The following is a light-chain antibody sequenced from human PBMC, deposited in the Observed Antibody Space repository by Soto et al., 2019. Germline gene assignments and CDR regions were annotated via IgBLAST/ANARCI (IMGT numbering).Light chain of an antibody. CDR2: DAS. Sequence: EIVLTQSPATLSLSPGERATLSCRASQSVSSYLAWYQQKPGQAPRLLIYDASNRATGIPARFSGSGSGTDFTLTISSLEPEDFAVYCCQQPSNWPWTFGQGTKVEIK. CDR3: QQPSNWPWT. V-gene: IGKV3-11*01. CDR1: QSVSSY. J-gene: IGKJ1*01.